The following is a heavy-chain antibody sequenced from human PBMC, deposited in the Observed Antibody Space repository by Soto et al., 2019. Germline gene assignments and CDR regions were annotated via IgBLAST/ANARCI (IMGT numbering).Heavy chain of an antibody. CDR2: ISSSSTYI. D-gene: IGHD2-21*02. CDR1: GFTLSRYT. CDR3: ARDAVGMVVTGLPGIDY. Sequence: EVQLVESGGGLVKPGGSLRLSCAASGFTLSRYTMNWVRQAPGKGLEWVASISSSSTYIYYADSLKGRFTISRDNAKNSLYLQMNSLRAEDTAVYYCARDAVGMVVTGLPGIDYWGQGSLVTISS. V-gene: IGHV3-21*01. J-gene: IGHJ4*02.